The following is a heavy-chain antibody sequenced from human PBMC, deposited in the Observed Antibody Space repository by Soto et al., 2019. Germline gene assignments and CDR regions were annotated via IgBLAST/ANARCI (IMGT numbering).Heavy chain of an antibody. D-gene: IGHD1-7*01. Sequence: GGSLRLSCAASGFTFDDYAMHWVRQAPGKGLEWVSGISWNSGSIGYADSVKGRFTISRDNAKNSLYLQMNSLRAEDTALYYCAKGGDITGTTSPFDYWGQGTLVTVSS. V-gene: IGHV3-9*01. CDR3: AKGGDITGTTSPFDY. J-gene: IGHJ4*02. CDR1: GFTFDDYA. CDR2: ISWNSGSI.